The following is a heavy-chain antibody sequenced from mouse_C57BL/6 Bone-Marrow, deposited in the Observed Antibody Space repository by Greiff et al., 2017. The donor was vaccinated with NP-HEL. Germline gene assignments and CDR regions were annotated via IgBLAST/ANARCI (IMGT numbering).Heavy chain of an antibody. Sequence: VQLQQSGAELVRPGTSVKVSCKASGYAFTNYLIEWVKQRPGQGLEWIGVINPGSGGTNYNEKFKGKATLTADKSSSTAYMQLSSLTSEDSAVYFCARGTRGFAYWGQGTLVTVSA. CDR2: INPGSGGT. CDR1: GYAFTNYL. D-gene: IGHD3-3*01. V-gene: IGHV1-54*01. J-gene: IGHJ3*01. CDR3: ARGTRGFAY.